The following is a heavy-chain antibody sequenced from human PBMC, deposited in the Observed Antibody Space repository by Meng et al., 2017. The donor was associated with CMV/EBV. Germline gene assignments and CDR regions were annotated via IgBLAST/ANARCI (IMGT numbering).Heavy chain of an antibody. D-gene: IGHD2-2*02. V-gene: IGHV3-30*04. CDR2: ISYDGSNK. J-gene: IGHJ5*02. Sequence: SSYAMQWVRQAPGKGLEWVAVISYDGSNKYYADSVKGRFTISRDNSKNTLYLQMNSLRAEDTAVYYCAREGVRGDIVVVPAAISWFDPWGQGTLVTVS. CDR3: AREGVRGDIVVVPAAISWFDP. CDR1: SSYA.